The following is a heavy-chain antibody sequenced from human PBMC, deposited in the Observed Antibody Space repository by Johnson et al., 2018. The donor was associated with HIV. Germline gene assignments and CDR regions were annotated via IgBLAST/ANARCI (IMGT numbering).Heavy chain of an antibody. J-gene: IGHJ3*02. Sequence: VQLVESGGGLVQPGRSLRLSCAASGFTFDDYAMHWVRQAPGKGLEWVSGISWNSGSIGYADSVKGRFTISRDNAKNMLYLQMNSLRAEDTAVYYCARDLRGANWHDVFDIWGQGTMVTVSS. CDR3: ARDLRGANWHDVFDI. D-gene: IGHD1-26*01. V-gene: IGHV3-9*01. CDR2: ISWNSGSI. CDR1: GFTFDDYA.